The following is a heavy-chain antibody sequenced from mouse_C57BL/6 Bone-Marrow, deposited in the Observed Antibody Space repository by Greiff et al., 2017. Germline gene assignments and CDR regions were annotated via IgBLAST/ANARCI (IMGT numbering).Heavy chain of an antibody. D-gene: IGHD1-1*01. CDR2: ISSGGSYT. Sequence: DVMLVESGGDLVKPGGSLKLSCAASGFTFSSYGMSWFRQPPNKRLVWVATISSGGSYTYYPDSVKGRFTISRDNAKNTLYLQMSSLKSEDTAMYYCARTHYGSIAYWGQGTLVTVSA. V-gene: IGHV5-6*02. CDR3: ARTHYGSIAY. J-gene: IGHJ3*01. CDR1: GFTFSSYG.